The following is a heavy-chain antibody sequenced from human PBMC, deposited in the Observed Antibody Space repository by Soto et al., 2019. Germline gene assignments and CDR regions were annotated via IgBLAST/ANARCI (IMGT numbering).Heavy chain of an antibody. D-gene: IGHD3-3*01. CDR2: ISGSGGIT. J-gene: IGHJ4*02. V-gene: IGHV3-23*01. CDR3: AKDRTTIFGVVIFYFEY. Sequence: GSLTLSCAASGFTFSSYAMSCVRQAPGRGLEGVSAISGSGGITYYADSVKGRFTISRDNSKNTLYFEMNSLRAEDTAVYYCAKDRTTIFGVVIFYFEYWGQETMVTVPS. CDR1: GFTFSSYA.